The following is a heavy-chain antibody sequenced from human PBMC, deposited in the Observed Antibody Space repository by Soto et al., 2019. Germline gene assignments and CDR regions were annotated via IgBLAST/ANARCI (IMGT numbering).Heavy chain of an antibody. V-gene: IGHV3-7*01. CDR2: IKQDGSEK. CDR1: GFTFSSSW. CDR3: AREDLYGDYVGYFDY. Sequence: EVQLVESGGGLVQPGGSLRLSCAASGFTFSSSWMSWVRQAPGKGLEWVANIKQDGSEKYYVDSVKGRFTISRDNAKNSLYLQMNSLRAEDTAVYYCAREDLYGDYVGYFDYWGQGTLVTVSS. J-gene: IGHJ4*02. D-gene: IGHD4-17*01.